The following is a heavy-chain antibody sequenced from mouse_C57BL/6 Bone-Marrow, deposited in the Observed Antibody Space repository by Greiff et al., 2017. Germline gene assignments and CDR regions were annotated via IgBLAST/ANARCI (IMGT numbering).Heavy chain of an antibody. Sequence: VQLQQSGPELVKPGASVKISCKASGYTFTDYYMNWVKQSHGKSLEWIGDINPNNGGTSYNQKFKGKATLTVDKSSSTAYMELRSLTSEDSAVYYCARSGWASYAMDYWGQGTSVTVSS. J-gene: IGHJ4*01. CDR1: GYTFTDYY. V-gene: IGHV1-26*01. CDR2: INPNNGGT. D-gene: IGHD1-1*02. CDR3: ARSGWASYAMDY.